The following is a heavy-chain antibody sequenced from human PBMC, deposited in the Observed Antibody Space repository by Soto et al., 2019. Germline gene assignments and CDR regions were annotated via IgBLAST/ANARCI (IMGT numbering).Heavy chain of an antibody. CDR3: TTNKGVLNPYSGIWDSVGFDY. Sequence: PWGTLRLSCVASGLTFSNAWLNWRRHAPRQGLDRVCRIKSKSGGGTTDYAAPVKGRSTISSDDSKNTLNLQMNSLRTEATAVYYCTTNKGVLNPYSGIWDSVGFDYWGEGTPVTVSS. J-gene: IGHJ4*02. CDR2: IKSKSGGGTT. D-gene: IGHD6-25*01. V-gene: IGHV3-15*07. CDR1: GLTFSNAW.